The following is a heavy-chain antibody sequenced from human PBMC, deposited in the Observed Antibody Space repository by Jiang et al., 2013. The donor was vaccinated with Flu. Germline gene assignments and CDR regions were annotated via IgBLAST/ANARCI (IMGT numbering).Heavy chain of an antibody. CDR3: ARESLDGVWRDGYLRGYYFDC. CDR2: IWSDGSNE. Sequence: VQLLESGGGVVQPGRSLRLSCAASGFTFSTYGMHWVRQAPGKGLEWVAVIWSDGSNEDYADSVKGRLTISRDNSKNTLYLQMNSLRAEDTAVYYCARESLDGVWRDGYLRGYYFDCWGQGTLVTVSS. D-gene: IGHD5-24*01. CDR1: GFTFSTYG. J-gene: IGHJ4*02. V-gene: IGHV3-33*01.